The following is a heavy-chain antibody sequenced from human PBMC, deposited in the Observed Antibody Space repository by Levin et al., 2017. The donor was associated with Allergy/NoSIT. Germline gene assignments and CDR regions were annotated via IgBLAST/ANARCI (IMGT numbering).Heavy chain of an antibody. V-gene: IGHV1-2*02. CDR3: ARSALIIAVAGTIDY. Sequence: GESLKISCKASGYTFTGYYMHWVRQAPGQGLEWMGWINPNSGGTNYAQKFQGRVTMTRDTSISTAYMELSRLRSDDTAVYYCARSALIIAVAGTIDYWGQGTLVTVSS. D-gene: IGHD6-19*01. CDR1: GYTFTGYY. CDR2: INPNSGGT. J-gene: IGHJ4*02.